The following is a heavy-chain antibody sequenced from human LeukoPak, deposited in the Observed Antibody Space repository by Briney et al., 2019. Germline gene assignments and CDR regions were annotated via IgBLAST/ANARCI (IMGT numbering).Heavy chain of an antibody. CDR1: GGSISSYY. J-gene: IGHJ4*02. D-gene: IGHD6-13*01. CDR3: ARLQGVSSSWSIGY. CDR2: IYYSGST. V-gene: IGHV4-59*08. Sequence: SETLSLTCTVPGGSISSYYWSWIRQPPGKGLEWIGYIYYSGSTNYNPSLKSRVTISVDTSKNQFSLKLSSVTAADTAVYYCARLQGVSSSWSIGYWGQGTLVTVSS.